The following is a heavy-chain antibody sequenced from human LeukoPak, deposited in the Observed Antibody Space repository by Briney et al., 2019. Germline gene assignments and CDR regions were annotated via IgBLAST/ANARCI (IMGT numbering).Heavy chain of an antibody. J-gene: IGHJ3*02. CDR3: VRGYSYGFDM. D-gene: IGHD5-18*01. V-gene: IGHV3-9*01. CDR2: ISWNSGTI. Sequence: GRSLRLSCAASGSTFDDYAMHWVRQGPGKGLEWVSGISWNSGTIGYADSVRGRFTISRDNAKNSLYLQMNSLRPEDTALYYCVRGYSYGFDMWGQGTTVTVSS. CDR1: GSTFDDYA.